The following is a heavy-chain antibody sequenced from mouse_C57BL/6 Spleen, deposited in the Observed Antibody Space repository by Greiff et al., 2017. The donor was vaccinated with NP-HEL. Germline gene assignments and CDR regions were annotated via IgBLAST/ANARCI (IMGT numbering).Heavy chain of an antibody. J-gene: IGHJ3*01. Sequence: EVKVVESGEGLVKPGGSLKLSCAASGFTFSSYAMSWVRQTPEKRLEWVAYISSGGDYIYYADTVKGRFTISRDNARNTLYLQMSSLKSEDTAMYYCTRGNYDYDGFAYWGQGTLVTVSA. CDR3: TRGNYDYDGFAY. CDR2: ISSGGDYI. D-gene: IGHD2-4*01. V-gene: IGHV5-9-1*02. CDR1: GFTFSSYA.